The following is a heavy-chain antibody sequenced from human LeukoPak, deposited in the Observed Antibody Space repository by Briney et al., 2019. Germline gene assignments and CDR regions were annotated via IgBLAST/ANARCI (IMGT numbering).Heavy chain of an antibody. CDR2: IKQDGSEK. CDR1: GFTFSSYW. CDR3: ARLREIPVFGVVTKSTSYFDY. D-gene: IGHD3-3*01. J-gene: IGHJ4*02. V-gene: IGHV3-7*01. Sequence: QPGGSLRLSCAASGFTFSSYWMNWVRQAPGKRLEWVANIKQDGSEKYYVDSVKGRFTISRDNAKNSLYLQMNSLRAEDTAVYYCARLREIPVFGVVTKSTSYFDYWGQGTLVTVSS.